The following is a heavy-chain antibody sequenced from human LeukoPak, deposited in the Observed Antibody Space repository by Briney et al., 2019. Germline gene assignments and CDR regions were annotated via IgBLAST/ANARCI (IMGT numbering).Heavy chain of an antibody. J-gene: IGHJ4*02. D-gene: IGHD3-16*01. CDR3: AKDFPSGGGQITYKIDY. Sequence: GGSLRLSCAASGFTFSSYAMSWVRQAPGKGLEWVSAISGSGGSTYYADSVKGRFTISRDNSKNTLYLQMNSLRAEDTAVYYCAKDFPSGGGQITYKIDYGGRGALATVSS. CDR1: GFTFSSYA. CDR2: ISGSGGST. V-gene: IGHV3-23*01.